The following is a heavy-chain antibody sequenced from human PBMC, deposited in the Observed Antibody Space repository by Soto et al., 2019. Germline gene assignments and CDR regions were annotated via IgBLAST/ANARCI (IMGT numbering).Heavy chain of an antibody. CDR2: ISYDGSNK. D-gene: IGHD2-15*01. J-gene: IGHJ5*02. CDR3: AKARRDCSGGSCYSPVFDP. Sequence: GGSLRLSCAASGFTFSSYGMHWVRQAPGKGPEWVAVISYDGSNKYYADSVKGRFTISRDNSKNTLYLQMNSLRAEDTAVYYCAKARRDCSGGSCYSPVFDPWGQGTLVTVSS. V-gene: IGHV3-30*18. CDR1: GFTFSSYG.